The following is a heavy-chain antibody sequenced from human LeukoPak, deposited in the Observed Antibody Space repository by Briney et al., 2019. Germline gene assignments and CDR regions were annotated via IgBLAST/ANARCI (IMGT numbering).Heavy chain of an antibody. D-gene: IGHD2-21*01. Sequence: SVKVSCKASGGTFGTFPISWVRQAPGQGLDWMGGIIPILGTTKYAQRFQGRITLTTDEPPTTVYMELSSLRSDDTAIYYCARVSGESSGTSYSNQYFDFWGQGPLVIVSS. CDR2: IIPILGTT. J-gene: IGHJ4*02. CDR1: GGTFGTFP. V-gene: IGHV1-69*16. CDR3: ARVSGESSGTSYSNQYFDF.